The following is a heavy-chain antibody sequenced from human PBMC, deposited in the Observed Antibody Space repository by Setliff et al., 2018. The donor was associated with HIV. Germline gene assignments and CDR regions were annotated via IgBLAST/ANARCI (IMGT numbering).Heavy chain of an antibody. CDR3: AKDLGLREGSSPFDN. J-gene: IGHJ4*02. CDR1: GFTFSSHG. D-gene: IGHD3-16*01. Sequence: PGGSLRLSCEASGFTFSSHGMHWLRQAPGKGLEWVTFIRYDGRDIHYADSVKGRFTISRDNSKNTLYLQMNSLRVEDAAVYYCAKDLGLREGSSPFDNWGQGTLVTVSS. CDR2: IRYDGRDI. V-gene: IGHV3-30*02.